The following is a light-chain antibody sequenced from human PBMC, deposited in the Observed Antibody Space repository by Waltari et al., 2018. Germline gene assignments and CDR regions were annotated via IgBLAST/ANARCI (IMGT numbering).Light chain of an antibody. CDR2: DVY. Sequence: QSALPQPAPVSGSPGPSITIPCTGTSRDVGGYAFVSCYQQYPGKAPKLVIYDVYYRPSGVSDRFSASKSGNTASLTISGLQTEDEADYYCSSYTSISTSVVFGGGTKLTVL. CDR3: SSYTSISTSVV. CDR1: SRDVGGYAF. J-gene: IGLJ2*01. V-gene: IGLV2-14*03.